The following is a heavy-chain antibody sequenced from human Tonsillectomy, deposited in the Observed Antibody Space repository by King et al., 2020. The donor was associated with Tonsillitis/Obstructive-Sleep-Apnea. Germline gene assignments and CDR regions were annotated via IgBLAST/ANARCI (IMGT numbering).Heavy chain of an antibody. CDR1: GSTFSNYA. CDR3: AKERGDGDYDLDY. D-gene: IGHD4-17*01. J-gene: IGHJ4*02. V-gene: IGHV3-23*04. Sequence: VQLVESGGGLVQPGGSLRLSCAASGSTFSNYAMSWVRQAPGKGLEWVSSVSGSHGSTYYADSVKGRFTVYRDNSKRTLYLQMNSLRVEDTAVYYCAKERGDGDYDLDYWGQGTLVTVSS. CDR2: VSGSHGST.